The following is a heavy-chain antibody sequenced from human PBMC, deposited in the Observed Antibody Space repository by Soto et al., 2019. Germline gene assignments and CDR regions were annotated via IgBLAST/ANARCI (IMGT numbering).Heavy chain of an antibody. CDR1: GFTFSSYA. D-gene: IGHD2-15*01. Sequence: GSLRLSCAASGFTFSSYAMHWVRQAPGKGLEWVAVISYDGSNKYYADSVKGRFTISRDNSKNTLYLQMNSLRAEDTAVYYCARGPPTGYGLVVGAATDRDYWGQGT. V-gene: IGHV3-30-3*01. CDR3: ARGPPTGYGLVVGAATDRDY. CDR2: ISYDGSNK. J-gene: IGHJ4*02.